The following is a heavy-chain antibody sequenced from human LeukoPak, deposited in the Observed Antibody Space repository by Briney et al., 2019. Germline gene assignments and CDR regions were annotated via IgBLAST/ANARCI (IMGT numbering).Heavy chain of an antibody. Sequence: SETLSLTCAVSGGSISNNNWWSWVRQPPGMGLEWIGEIYHGGSTNYNPSLKSRVTISVDTSKNQFSLKLSSVTAADTAVYYCARGRLELRSGNYYYYYGMDVWGQGTTVTVSS. D-gene: IGHD4-23*01. CDR1: GGSISNNNW. CDR3: ARGRLELRSGNYYYYYGMDV. V-gene: IGHV4-4*02. CDR2: IYHGGST. J-gene: IGHJ6*02.